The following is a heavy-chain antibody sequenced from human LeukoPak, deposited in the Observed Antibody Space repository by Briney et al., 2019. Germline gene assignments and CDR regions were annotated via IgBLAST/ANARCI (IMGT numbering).Heavy chain of an antibody. CDR1: GYTFTGYY. CDR3: ARGAYDFWSGYLVYYYYGMDV. J-gene: IGHJ6*02. V-gene: IGHV1-2*04. CDR2: INPNSGGT. D-gene: IGHD3-3*01. Sequence: ASVKVSCKASGYTFTGYYTHWVRQAPGQGLEWMGWINPNSGGTNYAQKFQGWVTMTRDTSISTAYMELSRLRSDDTAVYYCARGAYDFWSGYLVYYYYGMDVWGQGTTVTVSS.